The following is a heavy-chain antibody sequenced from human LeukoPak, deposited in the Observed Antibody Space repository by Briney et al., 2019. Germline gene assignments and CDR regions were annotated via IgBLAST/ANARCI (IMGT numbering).Heavy chain of an antibody. J-gene: IGHJ4*02. CDR1: GGSFSGYY. CDR2: INHSGST. V-gene: IGHV4-34*01. D-gene: IGHD3-22*01. CDR3: ARGTGSDYYDSSGYSPFDY. Sequence: PSETLSFTCAVYGGSFSGYYWSWIRQPPGKGLEWIGEINHSGSTNYNPSLKSRVTISVDTSKNQFSLKLSSVTAADTAVYYCARGTGSDYYDSSGYSPFDYWGQGTLVTVSS.